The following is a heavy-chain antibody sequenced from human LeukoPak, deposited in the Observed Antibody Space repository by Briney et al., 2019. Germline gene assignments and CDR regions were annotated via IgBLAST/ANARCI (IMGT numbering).Heavy chain of an antibody. D-gene: IGHD3-10*01. CDR3: ARANRGGSGSYFPPRRVYYYYMDV. CDR1: GYTFTSYG. CDR2: ISAYNGNT. V-gene: IGHV1-18*01. Sequence: ASVKVSCKASGYTFTSYGISWVRQAPGQGLEWMGWISAYNGNTNYAQKLQGRVTMTTDTSTSTAYMELRSLRSDDTAVYYCARANRGGSGSYFPPRRVYYYYMDVWGKGTTVTVSS. J-gene: IGHJ6*03.